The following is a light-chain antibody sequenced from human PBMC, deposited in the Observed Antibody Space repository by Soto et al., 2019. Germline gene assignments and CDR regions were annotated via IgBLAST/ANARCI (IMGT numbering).Light chain of an antibody. CDR3: LQVNSFPLS. Sequence: DIQMTQSPSSLSAPVGDRLTITGRASQHIIRWLASYQQQPAKDPKVLIYDASSLESGGPSRFSGSGSAADFTPTTTSLQPEDFATYYCLQVNSFPLSFGGGTKVDIK. CDR1: QHIIRW. V-gene: IGKV1-12*01. J-gene: IGKJ4*01. CDR2: DAS.